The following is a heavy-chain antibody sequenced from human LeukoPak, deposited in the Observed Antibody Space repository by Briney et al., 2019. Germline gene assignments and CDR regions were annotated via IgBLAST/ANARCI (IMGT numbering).Heavy chain of an antibody. J-gene: IGHJ4*02. CDR2: ISFDGSNK. V-gene: IGHV3-30-3*01. CDR1: GFIFSSYA. CDR3: ARQVAGLDY. Sequence: GGSLRLSCAASGFIFSSYAVHWVRQAPGKGLEWVAFISFDGSNKYYADSVKGRFTISRDNSKNTLYLQMNSLRAEDTAVYYCARQVAGLDYWGQGTLVTVSS. D-gene: IGHD6-19*01.